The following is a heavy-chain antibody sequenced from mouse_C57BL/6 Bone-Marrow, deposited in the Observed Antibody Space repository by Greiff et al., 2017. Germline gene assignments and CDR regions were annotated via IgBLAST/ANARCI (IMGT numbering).Heavy chain of an antibody. J-gene: IGHJ2*03. Sequence: VQLQQSGAGLVRPGASVKMSCTASGFNFKDDYMHWVKQRPEQGLEWIGWIDPGHGDTEYASKFQGKATITADTASNTAYLQRSSLTSEDTAVYYCTTSPLLGHADFGGRGTGITVTA. V-gene: IGHV14-4*01. CDR2: IDPGHGDT. CDR3: TTSPLLGHADF. D-gene: IGHD1-1*01. CDR1: GFNFKDDY.